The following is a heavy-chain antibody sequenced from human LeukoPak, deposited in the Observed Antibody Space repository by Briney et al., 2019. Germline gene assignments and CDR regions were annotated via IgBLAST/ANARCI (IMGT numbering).Heavy chain of an antibody. CDR3: ARDTEPYYSMTPDGYFDL. CDR1: GYIFTGYY. V-gene: IGHV1-2*02. CDR2: INANSGGT. Sequence: ASVKVSCKASGYIFTGYYMHWVRQAPGQGLEWMGWINANSGGTRYAQKFQGRVTMTRDTSISSIYMELSRLRSDDTAVFYCARDTEPYYSMTPDGYFDLWGRGTLVTVSS. D-gene: IGHD2/OR15-2a*01. J-gene: IGHJ2*01.